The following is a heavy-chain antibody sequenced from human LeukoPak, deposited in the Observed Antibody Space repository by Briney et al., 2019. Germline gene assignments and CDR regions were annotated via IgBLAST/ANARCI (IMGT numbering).Heavy chain of an antibody. CDR3: ARVRLGSGNDLDY. D-gene: IGHD5-12*01. J-gene: IGHJ4*02. CDR1: GGSISSYY. CDR2: IYYSGST. V-gene: IGHV4-59*12. Sequence: SETLSLTCTVSGGSISSYYWSWIRQPPGKGLEWIGYIYYSGSTNYNPSLKSRVTISVDTSKNQFSLKLSSVTAADTAVYYCARVRLGSGNDLDYWGQGTLVAVSS.